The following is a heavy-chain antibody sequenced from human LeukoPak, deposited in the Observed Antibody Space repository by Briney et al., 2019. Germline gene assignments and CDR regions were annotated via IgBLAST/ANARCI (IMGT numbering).Heavy chain of an antibody. Sequence: KPSETLSLTCSVSGGSISSTDYYWGWIRQPPGKGLEWIGSIYYTGSTFYNPSLKSRVTISADTSKNQLSLKLSSVTAADTAVYYCARHPGSHCRTATCYTGGVFDYWGQGTLVTVSS. V-gene: IGHV4-39*01. D-gene: IGHD2-2*01. CDR1: GGSISSTDYY. CDR3: ARHPGSHCRTATCYTGGVFDY. CDR2: IYYTGST. J-gene: IGHJ4*02.